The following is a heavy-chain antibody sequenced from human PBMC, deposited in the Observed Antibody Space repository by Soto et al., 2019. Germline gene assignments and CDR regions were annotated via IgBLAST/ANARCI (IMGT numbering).Heavy chain of an antibody. J-gene: IGHJ6*02. Sequence: PSETRYSTVPAVGGSIRGGASYWSWMRQPRGKGLEWIGYIDYSGSTFNNPSLKSRLTLSIEKAKNQFSLRLTSVTAADSAVYYCARRAADYGPYGMDDWGQGTTVTVSS. V-gene: IGHV4-30-4*01. CDR2: IDYSGST. CDR1: GGSIRGGASY. CDR3: ARRAADYGPYGMDD. D-gene: IGHD2-15*01.